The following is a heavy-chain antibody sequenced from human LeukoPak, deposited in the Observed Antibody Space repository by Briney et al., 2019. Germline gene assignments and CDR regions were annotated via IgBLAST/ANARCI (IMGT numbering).Heavy chain of an antibody. D-gene: IGHD2-15*01. J-gene: IGHJ6*03. CDR1: GFTFSDYY. Sequence: PGGSLRLSCAASGFTFSDYYMSWIRQAPGKGLEWVSYISSSGSTIHYADSVKGRFTISRDNAKNSLYLQMNSLRAEDTAVYYCARGSRGPYYYYYMDVWGKGTTVTVSS. V-gene: IGHV3-11*04. CDR2: ISSSGSTI. CDR3: ARGSRGPYYYYYMDV.